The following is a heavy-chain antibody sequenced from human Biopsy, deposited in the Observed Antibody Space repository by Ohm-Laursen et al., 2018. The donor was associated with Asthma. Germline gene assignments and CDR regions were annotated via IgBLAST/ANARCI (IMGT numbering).Heavy chain of an antibody. J-gene: IGHJ6*02. CDR1: SGSGGYMRSGNYY. Sequence: PGTLSLTCSLSSGSGGYMRSGNYYWGWIRQPPGKGLEWIGSIYYSGTTYYNPSLESRVTVSADTSKNQFFLKLPSVTAADTAVYYCVRGSSSWHHGPFHYYYGLDVWGQGTTATVSS. V-gene: IGHV4-39*01. CDR2: IYYSGTT. D-gene: IGHD6-13*01. CDR3: VRGSSSWHHGPFHYYYGLDV.